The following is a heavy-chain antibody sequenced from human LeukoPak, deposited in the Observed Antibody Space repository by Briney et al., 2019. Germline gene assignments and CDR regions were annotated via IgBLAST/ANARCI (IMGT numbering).Heavy chain of an antibody. CDR2: INHSGRT. D-gene: IGHD5-18*01. CDR3: ARVSSAMFLLKWFDP. Sequence: SETLSLTCTINDGSFSGYYWTWIRQPPGKGLEWIGEINHSGRTNYNPSLSSRVTMSGDTSKNQFTLKLSSVTAADTAVYYCARVSSAMFLLKWFDPWGQGALVTVSS. CDR1: DGSFSGYY. J-gene: IGHJ5*02. V-gene: IGHV4-34*01.